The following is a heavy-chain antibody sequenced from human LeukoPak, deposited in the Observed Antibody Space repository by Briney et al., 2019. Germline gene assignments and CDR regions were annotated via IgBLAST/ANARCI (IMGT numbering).Heavy chain of an antibody. CDR3: ARDGGYSYGSDY. V-gene: IGHV3-21*01. CDR2: ISNSNSFI. Sequence: GGSLRLSCAASGFSFSSYSMNWVRQAPGKVLEWVSSISNSNSFIYYADSVKGRFTISRDNTENSLYLQMNSLRAEDTAVYYCARDGGYSYGSDYWGQGTLVTVSS. J-gene: IGHJ4*02. CDR1: GFSFSSYS. D-gene: IGHD5-18*01.